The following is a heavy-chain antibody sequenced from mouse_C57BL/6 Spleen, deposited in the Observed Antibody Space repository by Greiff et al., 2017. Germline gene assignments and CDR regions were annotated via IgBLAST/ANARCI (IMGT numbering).Heavy chain of an antibody. CDR3: ARDAPSYAMDY. Sequence: EVMLVESGGGLVQSGRSLRLSCATSGFTFSDFYMEWVRQAPGKGLEWIAASRNKANDYTTEYSASVKGRFIVSRDTSQSILYLQMNALRAEDTAIYCCARDAPSYAMDYWGQGTSVTVSS. V-gene: IGHV7-1*01. CDR2: SRNKANDYTT. J-gene: IGHJ4*01. CDR1: GFTFSDFY.